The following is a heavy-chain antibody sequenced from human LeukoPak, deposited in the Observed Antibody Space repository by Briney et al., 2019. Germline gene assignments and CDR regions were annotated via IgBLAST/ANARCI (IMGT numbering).Heavy chain of an antibody. J-gene: IGHJ4*02. CDR2: IIPIFGTA. V-gene: IGHV1-69*06. CDR1: GATFISYA. Sequence: ASVKVSCKASGATFISYAMSWVRQAPGQGLEWMGGIIPIFGTANYAQKFQGRVTITADKSTSTAYMEVSSLRSEDTAVYYCARDSLGSGGSPLDYWGQGTLVTVSS. CDR3: ARDSLGSGGSPLDY. D-gene: IGHD2-15*01.